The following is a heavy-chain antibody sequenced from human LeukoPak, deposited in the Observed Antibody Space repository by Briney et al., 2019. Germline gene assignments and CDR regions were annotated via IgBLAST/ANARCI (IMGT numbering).Heavy chain of an antibody. CDR3: AKEGTYYDSSGYYTH. CDR1: GLTFSSFA. Sequence: GGSLRLSCAASGLTFSSFAMRWVRQAPGKGLEWVSSVSGSGGATYHADSVKGRFTISRDNSKNTLFLQMSSLRVEDTAIYYCAKEGTYYDSSGYYTHWGQGTLVAVSS. J-gene: IGHJ4*02. V-gene: IGHV3-23*01. D-gene: IGHD3-22*01. CDR2: VSGSGGAT.